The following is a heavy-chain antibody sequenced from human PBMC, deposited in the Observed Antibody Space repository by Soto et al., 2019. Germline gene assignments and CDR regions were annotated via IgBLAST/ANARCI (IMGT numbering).Heavy chain of an antibody. Sequence: QTGGSLRLSCAASGFTFSSYGMHWVRQAPGKGLEWVAVISYDGSNKYYADSVKGRFTISRDNSKNTLYLQVNSLRAEDTAVYYCAKDQQLVQDYYYGMDVWGQGTTVTVSS. CDR2: ISYDGSNK. D-gene: IGHD6-6*01. CDR3: AKDQQLVQDYYYGMDV. J-gene: IGHJ6*02. CDR1: GFTFSSYG. V-gene: IGHV3-30*18.